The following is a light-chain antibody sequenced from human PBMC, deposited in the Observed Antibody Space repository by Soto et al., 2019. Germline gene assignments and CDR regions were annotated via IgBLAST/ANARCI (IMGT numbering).Light chain of an antibody. CDR3: QSYDSSLSGSV. CDR2: DDS. CDR1: NSNIGSNT. J-gene: IGLJ2*01. V-gene: IGLV1-40*01. Sequence: QSVLTQPPSASGTPGQRVTISCSGSNSNIGSNTVNWYQQLPGTAPKLLIYDDSNRPSGVPDRFSGSKSGTSASLAITGLQAEDEADYYCQSYDSSLSGSVFGGGTKVTVL.